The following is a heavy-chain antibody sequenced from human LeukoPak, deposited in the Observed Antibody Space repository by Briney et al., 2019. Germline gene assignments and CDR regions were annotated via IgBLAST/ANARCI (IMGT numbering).Heavy chain of an antibody. CDR1: GFTFSSYS. D-gene: IGHD3-10*01. Sequence: GGSLRLSCAASGFTFSSYSMNWVRQAPGKGLEWVSSISSSSSYIYYADSVKGRFTISRDNAENSLYLQMNSLRAEDTAVYYCARELKVLWFGELYGVGAFDIWGQGTMVTVSS. J-gene: IGHJ3*02. V-gene: IGHV3-21*04. CDR3: ARELKVLWFGELYGVGAFDI. CDR2: ISSSSSYI.